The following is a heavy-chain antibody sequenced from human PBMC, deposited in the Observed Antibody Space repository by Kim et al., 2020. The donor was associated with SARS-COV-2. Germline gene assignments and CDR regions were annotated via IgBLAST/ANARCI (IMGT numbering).Heavy chain of an antibody. CDR2: IHPSNAVT. D-gene: IGHD3-16*01. CDR3: TRELDVPNYDIFDI. CDR1: GYSFPDYY. Sequence: ASVKVSCMASGYSFPDYYIHWVRQAPGQGLEWMGWIHPSNAVTHWTQNFQGRVTMTRDTSVFTVYMELTTLRSDDTAVYYCTRELDVPNYDIFDIWGQGTTVTVSS. V-gene: IGHV1-2*02. J-gene: IGHJ3*02.